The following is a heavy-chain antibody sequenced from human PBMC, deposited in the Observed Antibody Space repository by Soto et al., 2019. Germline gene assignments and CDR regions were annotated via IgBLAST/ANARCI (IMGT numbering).Heavy chain of an antibody. CDR2: VGGGGENT. V-gene: IGHV3-23*01. CDR1: GFTFSSYS. D-gene: IGHD3-10*01. Sequence: EVQLLESGGGLVQPGGALRRSCAASGFTFSSYSMNWVRQAPGKGLEWVATVGGGGENTFYADSVKGRFTISRDYSQNTLYLQTNSLRAEDTAVYFCAKRDSGSGRSPPLTNYWGQGTLVTVSS. CDR3: AKRDSGSGRSPPLTNY. J-gene: IGHJ4*02.